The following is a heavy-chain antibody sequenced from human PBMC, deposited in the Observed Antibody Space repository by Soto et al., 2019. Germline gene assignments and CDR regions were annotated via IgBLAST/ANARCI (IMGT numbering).Heavy chain of an antibody. D-gene: IGHD5-12*01. CDR2: ISSSSSYI. CDR3: ARDVEEMATIFAY. CDR1: GFIFSSYS. J-gene: IGHJ4*02. Sequence: EVQLVESGGGLVKPGGSLRLSCAASGFIFSSYSMIWVRQSPGKGLEWVSSISSSSSYIYYADSVKGRFTISRDNAKNSLYLQMNSLRAEDTAVYYCARDVEEMATIFAYWGQGTLVTVSS. V-gene: IGHV3-21*01.